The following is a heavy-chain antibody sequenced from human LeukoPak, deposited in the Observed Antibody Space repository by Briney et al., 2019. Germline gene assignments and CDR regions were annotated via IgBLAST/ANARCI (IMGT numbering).Heavy chain of an antibody. CDR3: ARGAFGFGELFGH. CDR1: GGTFISYA. V-gene: IGHV1-69*01. CDR2: IIPMFGTP. D-gene: IGHD3-10*01. J-gene: IGHJ1*01. Sequence: GASVKDSCKASGGTFISYAISWVGQAPGQGLEWMGGIIPMFGTPNYAQKFQGRVTITADESTNTVYMELSSLRFEDTAVYYCARGAFGFGELFGHWGQGTLVTVSS.